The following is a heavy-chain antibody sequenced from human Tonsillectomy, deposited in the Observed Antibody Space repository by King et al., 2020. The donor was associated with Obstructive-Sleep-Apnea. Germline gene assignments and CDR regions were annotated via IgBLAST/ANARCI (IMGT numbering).Heavy chain of an antibody. V-gene: IGHV3-23*04. CDR3: AKVSLPYDSSGYFDY. Sequence: VQLVESGGGLVQPGGSLRLSCAASGFTFSSYAMSWVRQAPGKGLEWVSGINDSGGSTYYADSVKGRFTISSARSKTTLYLQMNSLRAEDTAVYHCAKVSLPYDSSGYFDYWGQGTLVTVSS. CDR1: GFTFSSYA. D-gene: IGHD3-22*01. J-gene: IGHJ4*02. CDR2: INDSGGST.